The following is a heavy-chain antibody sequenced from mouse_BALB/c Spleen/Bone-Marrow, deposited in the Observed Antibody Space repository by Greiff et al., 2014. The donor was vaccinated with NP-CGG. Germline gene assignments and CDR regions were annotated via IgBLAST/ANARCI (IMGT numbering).Heavy chain of an antibody. D-gene: IGHD1-1*01. CDR2: ISSGSSTI. CDR3: ARDWCYYGRGHSFDY. Sequence: EVHLVESGGGLVQPGGSRKLSCAASGFTFSSFGMHWVRQAPEKGLEWVAYISSGSSTIYYADTVKGRFTISRDNPKNTLFLQMTSIRSEYTSMYYCARDWCYYGRGHSFDYWGQGTTVTVSS. J-gene: IGHJ2*01. CDR1: GFTFSSFG. V-gene: IGHV5-17*02.